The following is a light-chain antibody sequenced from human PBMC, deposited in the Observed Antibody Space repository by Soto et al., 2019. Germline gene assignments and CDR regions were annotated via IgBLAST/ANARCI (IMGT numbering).Light chain of an antibody. Sequence: EIVLTQSPATLSLSPGERATLSCRASRSVSSYLAWYQQKPGQAPRLLMYDASNRATGIPARFSGSGSGTDFTLTISSLEPEDFAVYYCQQRSNWPGTFGQGTRLEIK. CDR3: QQRSNWPGT. V-gene: IGKV3-11*01. CDR2: DAS. CDR1: RSVSSY. J-gene: IGKJ5*01.